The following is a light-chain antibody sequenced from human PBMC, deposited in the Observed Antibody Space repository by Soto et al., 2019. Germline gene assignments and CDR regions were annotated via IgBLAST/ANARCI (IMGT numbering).Light chain of an antibody. J-gene: IGKJ1*01. CDR3: QQSYSSPPT. CDR1: QGIRND. Sequence: DIQMTQSPSSLSVSVGDRVTITCRASQGIRNDLGWYQQKPGKAPKLLIFAASSLQSGVPSRFSGSRSGPDFTLTISSLQPEDFATYYCQQSYSSPPTFGQGTKVDI. CDR2: AAS. V-gene: IGKV1-39*01.